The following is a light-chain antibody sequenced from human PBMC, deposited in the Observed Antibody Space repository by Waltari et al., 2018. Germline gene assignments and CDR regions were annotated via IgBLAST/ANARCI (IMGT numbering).Light chain of an antibody. CDR1: QSVSSY. Sequence: EIVLTQSPATLSLSPGERATLSCMASQSVSSYLAWYQHKPGQAPRLLIYDASNRATGIPARFSGSGSGTDFTLTISSLEPEDFAVYYCQQRSNWLTFGGGTKVEIK. CDR3: QQRSNWLT. CDR2: DAS. J-gene: IGKJ4*01. V-gene: IGKV3-11*01.